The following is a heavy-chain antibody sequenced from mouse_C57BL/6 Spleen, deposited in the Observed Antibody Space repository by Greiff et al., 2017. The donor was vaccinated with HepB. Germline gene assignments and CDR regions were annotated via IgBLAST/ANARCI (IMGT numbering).Heavy chain of an antibody. Sequence: EVKLLESGPGMVKPSQSLSLTCTVPGYSITSGYDWHWIRHFPGNKLEWMGYISYSGSTNYNPSLKSRISITHDTSKNHFFLKLNSVTTEDTATYYCARVGGYYYFDYWGQGTTLTVSS. V-gene: IGHV3-1*01. CDR2: ISYSGST. D-gene: IGHD2-3*01. J-gene: IGHJ2*01. CDR1: GYSITSGYD. CDR3: ARVGGYYYFDY.